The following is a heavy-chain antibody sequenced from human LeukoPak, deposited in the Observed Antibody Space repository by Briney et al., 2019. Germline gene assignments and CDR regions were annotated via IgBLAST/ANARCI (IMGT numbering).Heavy chain of an antibody. CDR3: AKVEPPVGLRGYFDY. Sequence: GGSLRLSCAASGFTFSSYWMHWVRQAPGEGLEWVSGISWNSNTMGYADSVKGRFTISRDNAKNSLYLQMNSLRPEDTALYYCAKVEPPVGLRGYFDYWGQGTLVTVSS. D-gene: IGHD1-26*01. V-gene: IGHV3-9*01. J-gene: IGHJ4*02. CDR2: ISWNSNTM. CDR1: GFTFSSYW.